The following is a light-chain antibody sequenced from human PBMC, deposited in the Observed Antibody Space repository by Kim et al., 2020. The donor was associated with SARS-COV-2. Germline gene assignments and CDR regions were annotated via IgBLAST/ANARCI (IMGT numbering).Light chain of an antibody. CDR3: NSRDSNDNVV. Sequence: VALVQTVRITCQGDSLRSYYATWYQQKPGQAPLVVIYGKNNRPSGIPDRFSGSSSGNTASLTITGTQAGDEADYYCNSRDSNDNVVFGGGTQLTVL. CDR2: GKN. V-gene: IGLV3-19*01. J-gene: IGLJ2*01. CDR1: SLRSYY.